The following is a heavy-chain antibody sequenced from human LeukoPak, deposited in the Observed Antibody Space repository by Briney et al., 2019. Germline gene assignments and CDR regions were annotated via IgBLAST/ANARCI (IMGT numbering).Heavy chain of an antibody. CDR3: ARLDAAIAAAGTGWFDP. J-gene: IGHJ5*02. D-gene: IGHD6-13*01. CDR1: GGSLSSGSYS. V-gene: IGHV4-30-2*01. CDR2: IYHSGST. Sequence: SETLSLTCAVSGGSLSSGSYSWSWIRQPPGKGLEWIGYIYHSGSTYYNPSLKSRVTISVDRSKNQFSLKLSSVTAADTAVYYCARLDAAIAAAGTGWFDPWGQGTLVTVSS.